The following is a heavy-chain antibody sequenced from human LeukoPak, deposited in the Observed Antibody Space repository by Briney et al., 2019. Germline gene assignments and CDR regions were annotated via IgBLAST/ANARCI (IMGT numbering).Heavy chain of an antibody. D-gene: IGHD6-13*01. CDR1: GYTFTSYD. CDR2: MNPNSGNT. V-gene: IGHV1-8*01. J-gene: IGHJ3*02. Sequence: ASVKVSCKASGYTFTSYDINWVRQATGQGLEWMGWMNPNSGNTGYAQKFQGRVTMTRNTSISTAYMELSSLRSEDTAVYYCARGFGVKAAGTCAFDIWGQGTMVTVSS. CDR3: ARGFGVKAAGTCAFDI.